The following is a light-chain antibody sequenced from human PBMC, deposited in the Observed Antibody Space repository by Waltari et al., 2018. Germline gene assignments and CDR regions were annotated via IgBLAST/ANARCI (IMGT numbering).Light chain of an antibody. Sequence: EIVMTQSPATLSVSPGERATISCRASQSVRNNLVWYQQKPGQAPRPLIYGASTRVTGIPAMFSGSGSGTEFTLTISSLQSEDFAVYYCQQYNNWPPWTFGQGTKVEIK. V-gene: IGKV3-15*01. J-gene: IGKJ1*01. CDR3: QQYNNWPPWT. CDR1: QSVRNN. CDR2: GAS.